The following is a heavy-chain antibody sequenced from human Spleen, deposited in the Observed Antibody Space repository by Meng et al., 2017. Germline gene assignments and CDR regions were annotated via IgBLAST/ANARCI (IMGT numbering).Heavy chain of an antibody. D-gene: IGHD4-17*01. Sequence: ASVKVSCKASGYTFTSYAMHWVRQAPGQRLEWMGWINAGNGNTKYSQKFQGRVTITRDTSASTAYMELSSLRSEDTAVYYCARLTQPDYGDYPDAFDIWGQGTMVTVSS. V-gene: IGHV1-3*01. CDR1: GYTFTSYA. CDR3: ARLTQPDYGDYPDAFDI. CDR2: INAGNGNT. J-gene: IGHJ3*02.